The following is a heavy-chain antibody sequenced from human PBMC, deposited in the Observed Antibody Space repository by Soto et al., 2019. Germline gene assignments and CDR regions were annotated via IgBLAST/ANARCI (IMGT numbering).Heavy chain of an antibody. J-gene: IGHJ4*02. Sequence: EVQLVESGGGLVNPGGSLRLSCAASGFSFSSAWMNWVRQSPGKGLEWVGRIRNKRDGGTTDSAAPVKGRFTISRDDSKTTLYLQMNSLKIEDTAVYFCTTSWNPQVVDSWGQGNLVTVSS. CDR1: GFSFSSAW. CDR3: TTSWNPQVVDS. D-gene: IGHD1-1*01. V-gene: IGHV3-15*07. CDR2: IRNKRDGGTT.